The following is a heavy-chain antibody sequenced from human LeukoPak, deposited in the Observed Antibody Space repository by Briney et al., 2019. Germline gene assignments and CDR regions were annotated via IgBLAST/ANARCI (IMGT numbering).Heavy chain of an antibody. J-gene: IGHJ4*02. CDR3: TIDKLESRQFDS. V-gene: IGHV3-15*01. CDR1: GFTFSSYA. Sequence: GGSLRLSCAASGFTFSSYAMSWVRQAPGQGLEWVGRIKHKADGGATHYAASVEGRFTISRDDSQNTLYLQMNSLKIEDAAVYYCTIDKLESRQFDSWGQGTLVTVPS. D-gene: IGHD1-1*01. CDR2: IKHKADGGAT.